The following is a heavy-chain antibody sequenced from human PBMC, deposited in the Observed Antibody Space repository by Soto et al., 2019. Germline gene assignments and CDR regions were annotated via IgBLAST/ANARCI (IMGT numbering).Heavy chain of an antibody. CDR2: IIPIFGTA. V-gene: IGHV1-69*13. Sequence: SAKDAYKAPAGTLSGYDKNCVRQAPGQGLEWMGGIIPIFGTANYAQKFQGRVTITADESTSTAYMELSSLRSEDTAVYYCASGGENSYYYDSSGPFEYWGQGTLVTVSP. D-gene: IGHD3-22*01. CDR1: AGTLSGYD. CDR3: ASGGENSYYYDSSGPFEY. J-gene: IGHJ4*02.